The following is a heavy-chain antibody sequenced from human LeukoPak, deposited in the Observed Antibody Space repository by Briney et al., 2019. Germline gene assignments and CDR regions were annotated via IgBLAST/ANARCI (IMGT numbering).Heavy chain of an antibody. D-gene: IGHD5-12*01. CDR2: IYHTGST. V-gene: IGHV4-38-2*01. J-gene: IGHJ4*02. CDR1: GYSISSGYY. Sequence: PSVPLSLTCALSGYSISSGYYWGWTRPPPGTGLEGLGAIYHTGSTYYNPSLKSRVTISVDTSKNQFSLNITSVTAADTAVYYCASHPGYSLARVDFWGQGTLVTVSS. CDR3: ASHPGYSLARVDF.